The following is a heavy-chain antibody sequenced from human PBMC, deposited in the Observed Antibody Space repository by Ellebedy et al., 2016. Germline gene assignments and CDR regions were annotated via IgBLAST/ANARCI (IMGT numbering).Heavy chain of an antibody. D-gene: IGHD5-24*01. CDR3: ARGARRDGYLVGFDY. J-gene: IGHJ4*02. Sequence: SETLSLXCTVSDGSISAYYWSWIRQSPGNGLEWIGNVHYSGTTNYNPSLKSRFTISVDTSRNQFSLKVTSVTAADTAVYSCARGARRDGYLVGFDYWGQGILVFVSS. V-gene: IGHV4-59*01. CDR1: DGSISAYY. CDR2: VHYSGTT.